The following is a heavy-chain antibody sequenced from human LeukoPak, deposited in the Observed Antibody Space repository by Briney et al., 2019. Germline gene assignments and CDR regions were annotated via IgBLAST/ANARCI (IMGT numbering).Heavy chain of an antibody. CDR2: MSPNSGNT. V-gene: IGHV1-8*01. D-gene: IGHD1-7*01. CDR1: GYTFTSYD. CDR3: ARLRNYGDAFDI. Sequence: ASVQVSCKASGYTFTSYDVNWLRQAPGQGLEWMGWMSPNSGNTRYAQKFQGRVTMTRNTSISTVYMELNSLRSEDTAVYYCARLRNYGDAFDIWGQGTMVTVSS. J-gene: IGHJ3*02.